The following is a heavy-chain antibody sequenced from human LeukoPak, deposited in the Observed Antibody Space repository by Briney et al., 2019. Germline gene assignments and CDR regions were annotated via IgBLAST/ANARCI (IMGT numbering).Heavy chain of an antibody. D-gene: IGHD3-22*01. CDR1: GFTFNSYS. Sequence: GGSLRLSCAASGFTFNSYSMNWVRQAPGKGLEWVGRIKSKTDGRTTDYAAPVKGRFTISRDDSKNTLYLQMSSLKTEDTAVNYCSTTYYYDSSEGYWGQGTLVTVSS. CDR2: IKSKTDGRTT. V-gene: IGHV3-15*07. CDR3: STTYYYDSSEGY. J-gene: IGHJ4*02.